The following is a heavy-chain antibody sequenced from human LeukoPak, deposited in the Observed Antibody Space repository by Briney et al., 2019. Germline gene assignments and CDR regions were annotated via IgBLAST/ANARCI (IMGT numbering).Heavy chain of an antibody. CDR2: IYYSGST. Sequence: SETLSLTCTVSGGSISSYYWSWIRQPPGKGLEWIGYIYYSGSTIYNPSLKSRVTISVDTSKNQSSLKLSSVTAADTAVYYCARLDSSGFLFDYWGQGTLVTVSS. J-gene: IGHJ4*02. CDR3: ARLDSSGFLFDY. CDR1: GGSISSYY. V-gene: IGHV4-59*01. D-gene: IGHD3-22*01.